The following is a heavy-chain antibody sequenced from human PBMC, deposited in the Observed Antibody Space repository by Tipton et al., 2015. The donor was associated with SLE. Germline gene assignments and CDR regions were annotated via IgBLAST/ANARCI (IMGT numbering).Heavy chain of an antibody. Sequence: QLVQSGGGLIQPGGSLRLSCAASGFTVSSNYMSWVRQAPGKGLEWVSAISGSGGSTYYADSVKGRFTISRDNSKNTLYLQMNSLRAEDTAVYYCAKDESVGTGGAFDIWGQGTMVTVSS. CDR3: AKDESVGTGGAFDI. D-gene: IGHD4-23*01. CDR2: ISGSGGST. CDR1: GFTVSSNY. J-gene: IGHJ3*02. V-gene: IGHV3-23*04.